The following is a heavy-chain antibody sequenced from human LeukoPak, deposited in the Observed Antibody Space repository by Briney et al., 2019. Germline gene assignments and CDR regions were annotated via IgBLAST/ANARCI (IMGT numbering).Heavy chain of an antibody. Sequence: GSLRLSCAASGFTFSSYAMHWVRQAPGKGLEWVAVISYDGSNKYYADSVKGRFTISRDNAKNTLYLQMNSLSAEDTAVYYCASSYVNSWPKDRIFDFWGQGTLVTVSS. CDR3: ASSYVNSWPKDRIFDF. CDR2: ISYDGSNK. D-gene: IGHD3-16*01. CDR1: GFTFSSYA. V-gene: IGHV3-30-3*01. J-gene: IGHJ4*02.